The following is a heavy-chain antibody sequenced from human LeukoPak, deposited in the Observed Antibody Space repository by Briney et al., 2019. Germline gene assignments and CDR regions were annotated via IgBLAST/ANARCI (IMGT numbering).Heavy chain of an antibody. CDR1: GFTFSTYN. D-gene: IGHD1-26*01. V-gene: IGHV3-21*04. Sequence: GGSLRLSCAASGFTFSTYNMNWVRQAPGKGLEWVSSITSSSSYTFYADSVKGRFTISRDNAKNSLYLQMNSLRAEDTALYYCARFVSGSYYYFDYWGQGTLVTVSS. J-gene: IGHJ4*02. CDR2: ITSSSSYT. CDR3: ARFVSGSYYYFDY.